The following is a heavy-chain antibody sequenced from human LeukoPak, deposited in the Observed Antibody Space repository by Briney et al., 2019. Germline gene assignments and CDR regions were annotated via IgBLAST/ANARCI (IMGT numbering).Heavy chain of an antibody. CDR3: ARGGSGSSWNRIPYYYYYGMDV. CDR1: GGSISSGDYY. V-gene: IGHV4-30-4*01. J-gene: IGHJ6*02. Sequence: SETLSLTCTVSGGSISSGDYYWSWIRQPPGKGLEWIGYIYYSGSTYYNPSLKSRVTISVDTSKNQFSLKLSSVTAADTAVYYCARGGSGSSWNRIPYYYYYGMDVWGQGTTVTVSS. D-gene: IGHD6-13*01. CDR2: IYYSGST.